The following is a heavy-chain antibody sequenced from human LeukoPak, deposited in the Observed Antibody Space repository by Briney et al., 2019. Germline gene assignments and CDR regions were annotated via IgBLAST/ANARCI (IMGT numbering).Heavy chain of an antibody. J-gene: IGHJ6*02. CDR2: MNPNSGNT. V-gene: IGHV1-8*01. D-gene: IGHD4-17*01. CDR3: ASNKKGLRFFPNSHGMDV. Sequence: ASVKVSCKASGCTFTSYDINWVRQATGQGLEWMGWMNPNSGNTGYAQKFQGRVTMTRNTSISTAYMELSSLRSEDTAVYYCASNKKGLRFFPNSHGMDVWGQGTTVTVSS. CDR1: GCTFTSYD.